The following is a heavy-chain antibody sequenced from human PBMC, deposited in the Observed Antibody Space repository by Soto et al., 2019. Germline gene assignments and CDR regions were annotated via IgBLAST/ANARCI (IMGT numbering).Heavy chain of an antibody. D-gene: IGHD5-12*01. J-gene: IGHJ5*02. CDR3: AREGDIVTTINWFDP. CDR2: VNHSGST. CDR1: AGSFSGYY. V-gene: IGHV4-34*01. Sequence: XXTLSLPFAVYAGSFSGYYWRWILQPPGKGLEWIGEVNHSGSTNYNPSLKSRVIISVDTSKNQFSLKLSSVTAADTAVYYCAREGDIVTTINWFDPWGQGTLVTVSS.